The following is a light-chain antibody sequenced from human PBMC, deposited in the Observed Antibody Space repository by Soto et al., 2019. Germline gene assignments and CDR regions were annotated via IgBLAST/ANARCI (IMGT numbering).Light chain of an antibody. Sequence: DIQLTQSPSFLSASVGDRVTITCRASQGISSYLAWYQQKPGKAPKFLIYAASTLRGGVPSRFSGSGSGTEFTLTISSLQPEDFATYYCQGLNDYPITFDQGTRLEIK. J-gene: IGKJ5*01. V-gene: IGKV1-9*01. CDR3: QGLNDYPIT. CDR2: AAS. CDR1: QGISSY.